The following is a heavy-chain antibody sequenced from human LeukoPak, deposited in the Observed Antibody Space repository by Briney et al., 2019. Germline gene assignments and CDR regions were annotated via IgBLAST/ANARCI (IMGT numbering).Heavy chain of an antibody. J-gene: IGHJ4*02. D-gene: IGHD2-2*01. Sequence: GGSLRLSCAASGFTFSSYGMHWVRQAPGKGLEWVAVISYDGSNKYYADSVKGRFTISRDNSKNTLYLQMNSLRAEDTAVYYCASHKGIVVVPAAIGYWGQGTLVTVSS. V-gene: IGHV3-30*03. CDR1: GFTFSSYG. CDR2: ISYDGSNK. CDR3: ASHKGIVVVPAAIGY.